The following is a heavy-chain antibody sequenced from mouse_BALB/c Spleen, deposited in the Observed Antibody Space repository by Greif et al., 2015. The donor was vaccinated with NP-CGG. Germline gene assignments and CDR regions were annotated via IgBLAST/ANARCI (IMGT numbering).Heavy chain of an antibody. CDR3: ARDDGYYWYFDV. CDR2: SRNKANDYTT. CDR1: GFTFSDFY. Sequence: EVKLMESGGGLVQPGGSLRLSCATSGFTFSDFYMEWVRQPPGKRLEWIAASRNKANDYTTEYSASVKGRFIVSRDASQSILYLQMNALRAEDTAIYYCARDDGYYWYFDVWGAGTTVTVSS. V-gene: IGHV7-1*02. D-gene: IGHD2-2*01. J-gene: IGHJ1*01.